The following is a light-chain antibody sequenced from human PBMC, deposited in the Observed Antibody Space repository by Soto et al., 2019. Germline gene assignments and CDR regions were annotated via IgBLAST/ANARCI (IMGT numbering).Light chain of an antibody. Sequence: DIQMTQSPSSLSASVGDRVTITCRASQSINSYLNWYQQKPGKAPKLLIYASSNLQSEVPSRFSGSGSGTDFTLTVSSLQPEDFATYYCQQSYSIPWPCGQGPNVELK. CDR1: QSINSY. J-gene: IGKJ1*01. V-gene: IGKV1-39*01. CDR3: QQSYSIPWP. CDR2: ASS.